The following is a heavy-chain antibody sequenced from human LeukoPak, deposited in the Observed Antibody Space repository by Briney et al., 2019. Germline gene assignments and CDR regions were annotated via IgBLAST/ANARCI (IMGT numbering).Heavy chain of an antibody. D-gene: IGHD6-13*01. CDR2: IYYSGST. CDR3: AVYSSSWYWVDY. Sequence: SETLSLTCTVSGGSISSYYWSWIRQPPGKGLEWIGYIYYSGSTNYNPSLKSRVTISVDTSKNQFSLKLSSVTAADTAVYYCAVYSSSWYWVDYWGQGTLVTVSS. V-gene: IGHV4-59*12. J-gene: IGHJ4*02. CDR1: GGSISSYY.